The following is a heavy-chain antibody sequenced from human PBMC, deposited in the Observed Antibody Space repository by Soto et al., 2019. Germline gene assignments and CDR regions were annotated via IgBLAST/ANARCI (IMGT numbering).Heavy chain of an antibody. CDR2: IWYDASNK. V-gene: IGHV3-33*01. D-gene: IGHD1-26*01. J-gene: IGHJ4*02. CDR3: ARGRVDGGELDL. Sequence: VQLVESGGGVVQPGRSLRLSCAASGFTFRTYGMYWVRQAPGKGLEWVAVIWYDASNKYYADSVKGRFTISRDNSEXXXXXXXXXLRAEDTAVYYCARGRVDGGELDLWGQGTLVTVSS. CDR1: GFTFRTYG.